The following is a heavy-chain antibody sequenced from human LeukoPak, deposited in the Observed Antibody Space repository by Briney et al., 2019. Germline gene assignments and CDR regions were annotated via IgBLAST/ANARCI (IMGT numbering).Heavy chain of an antibody. Sequence: ASVKVSCKASGYTFTSYGISWVRQAPGQELESMGWISAYNSNTNYAQKLQGRVTMTTDTSTSTAYMELRSLRSDDTAVYYCGRDDLDDYVWGSYRYPPFFDYWGQGTLVTVSS. V-gene: IGHV1-18*01. CDR1: GYTFTSYG. J-gene: IGHJ4*02. CDR3: GRDDLDDYVWGSYRYPPFFDY. D-gene: IGHD3-16*02. CDR2: ISAYNSNT.